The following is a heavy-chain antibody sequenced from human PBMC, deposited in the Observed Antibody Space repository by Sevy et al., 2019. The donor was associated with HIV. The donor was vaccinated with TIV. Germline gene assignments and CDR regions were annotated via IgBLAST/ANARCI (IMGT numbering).Heavy chain of an antibody. D-gene: IGHD3-22*01. CDR3: ARGALRYYYDSSGYYFDY. CDR1: GFTFSSYG. V-gene: IGHV3-33*01. J-gene: IGHJ4*02. CDR2: IWYDGSNK. Sequence: GGSLRLSCAASGFTFSSYGMHWVRQAPGKGLEWVAVIWYDGSNKYYAHSVKGRFTISRDNSKNTLYLQMNSLRAEDTAVYYCARGALRYYYDSSGYYFDYWGQGTLVTVSS.